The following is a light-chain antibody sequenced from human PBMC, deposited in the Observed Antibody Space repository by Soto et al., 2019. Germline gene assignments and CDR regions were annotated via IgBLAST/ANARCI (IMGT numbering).Light chain of an antibody. CDR1: QSVSSY. CDR3: QQYDSYSWT. Sequence: EIVLTQSPATLSLSPGERATLSCRASQSVSSYLAWYQQNPGQAPRLLIYDASNRATGIPARFSGSGSGTEFTLTISSLQTDDFASYYCQQYDSYSWTFGQGTKVDIK. CDR2: DAS. J-gene: IGKJ1*01. V-gene: IGKV3-11*01.